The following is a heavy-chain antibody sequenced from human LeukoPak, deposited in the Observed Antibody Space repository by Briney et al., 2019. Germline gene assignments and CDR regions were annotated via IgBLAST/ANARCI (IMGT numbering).Heavy chain of an antibody. J-gene: IGHJ4*02. CDR2: ISGSGGST. V-gene: IGHV3-23*01. Sequence: GGSLRLSCAASGFTFSSYATSWVRQAPGKGLEWVSAISGSGGSTYYADSVKGQFTISRDNSKNTLYLRMSSLRAEDTAVYYCAKDQGYYDSSRIVWGQGTLVTVSS. CDR3: AKDQGYYDSSRIV. CDR1: GFTFSSYA. D-gene: IGHD3-22*01.